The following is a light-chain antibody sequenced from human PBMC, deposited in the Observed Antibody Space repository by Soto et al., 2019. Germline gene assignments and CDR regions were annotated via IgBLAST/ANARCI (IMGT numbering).Light chain of an antibody. V-gene: IGKV3D-11*02. CDR2: DAS. J-gene: IGKJ5*01. CDR1: QSIISRY. Sequence: ELVLTQSQCILPLSPGETAPLSCRASQSIISRYLAWYQQKPGQAPRLLIYDASNRATGIPARFSGSGPGTDFTLTISSLEPEDFAVYDCQHRSSWPVSFGQGTRLEIK. CDR3: QHRSSWPVS.